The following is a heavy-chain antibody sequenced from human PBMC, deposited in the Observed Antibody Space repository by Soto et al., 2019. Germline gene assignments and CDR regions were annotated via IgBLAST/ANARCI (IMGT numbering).Heavy chain of an antibody. Sequence: QVQLVQSGAEVKKPGASVKVSCKASGYTFTSYAMHWVRQAPGQRLEWMGWINAGNGNTKYSQKFQGRVTITRDTSASTAYMELSSLRSEDTAVYYCARYVVGVPAALGYFDYWGQGTLVTVSS. CDR1: GYTFTSYA. J-gene: IGHJ4*02. CDR2: INAGNGNT. CDR3: ARYVVGVPAALGYFDY. V-gene: IGHV1-3*01. D-gene: IGHD2-2*01.